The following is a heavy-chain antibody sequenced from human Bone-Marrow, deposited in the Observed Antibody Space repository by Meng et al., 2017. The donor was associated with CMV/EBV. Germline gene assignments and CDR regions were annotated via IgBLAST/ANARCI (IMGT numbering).Heavy chain of an antibody. J-gene: IGHJ5*02. CDR2: INPNSGGT. CDR3: ARDDRDHGDYESWFDP. D-gene: IGHD4-17*01. CDR1: GYTFTGYY. Sequence: GYTFTGYYMHWVRQAPGQGLEWMGWINPNSGGTNYAQKFQGRVTMTRDTSISTAYMELSRLRSDDTAVYYCARDDRDHGDYESWFDPWGQGTLVTVSS. V-gene: IGHV1-2*02.